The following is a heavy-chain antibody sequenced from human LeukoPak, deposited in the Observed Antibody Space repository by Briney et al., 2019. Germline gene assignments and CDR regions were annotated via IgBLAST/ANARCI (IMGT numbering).Heavy chain of an antibody. V-gene: IGHV4-39*07. CDR3: ASGPRGVRGVIFDY. CDR1: GGSISSSSYY. Sequence: SETLSLTCTVSGGSISSSSYYWGWIRQPPGKGLEWIGSIYYSGSTYYNPSLKSRVTISVDTSKNQFFLKLSSVTAADTAVYYCASGPRGVRGVIFDYWGQGTLVTVSS. D-gene: IGHD3-10*01. CDR2: IYYSGST. J-gene: IGHJ4*02.